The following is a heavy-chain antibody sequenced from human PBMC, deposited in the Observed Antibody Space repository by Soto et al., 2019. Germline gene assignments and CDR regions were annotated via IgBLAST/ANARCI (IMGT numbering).Heavy chain of an antibody. V-gene: IGHV3-21*01. CDR1: GFTFSSYS. CDR2: ISSSSSYI. CDR3: ASTVTTYYYYYYMDV. Sequence: PGGSLRLSCAASGFTFSSYSMNWVRQAPGKGLEWVSSISSSSSYIYYADSVKGRFTISRDNAKNSLYLQMNSLRAEDTAVYYCASTVTTYYYYYYMDVWGKGTTVTVSS. J-gene: IGHJ6*03. D-gene: IGHD4-4*01.